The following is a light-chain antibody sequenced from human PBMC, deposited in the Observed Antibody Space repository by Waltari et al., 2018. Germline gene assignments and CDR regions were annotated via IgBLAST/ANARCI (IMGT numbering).Light chain of an antibody. V-gene: IGLV2-14*01. CDR3: CAYAGSVTWV. J-gene: IGLJ3*02. Sequence: QSALPQPASVSGSPGQSITISCTGTSSDVGPYKYVSWYQHRPRTAPTLMIYDVSTRPSGVSNRFSGSKSGNTASLTISGLQPEDEADYYCAYAGSVTWVFGGGTKVTVL. CDR1: SSDVGPYKY. CDR2: DVS.